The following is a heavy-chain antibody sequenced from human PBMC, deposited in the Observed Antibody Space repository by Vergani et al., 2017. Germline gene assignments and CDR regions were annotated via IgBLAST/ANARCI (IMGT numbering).Heavy chain of an antibody. CDR3: ARSWPPQVMDV. CDR1: GGSISSYY. CDR2: IYYSGST. D-gene: IGHD5-12*01. J-gene: IGHJ6*03. Sequence: QVQLQESGPGLVKPSETLSLTCTVSGGSISSYYWSWIRQPPGKGLEWIGYIYYSGSTTYNPPLKIRVTISVDTAKNQFSLKLSSVTAADTAVYYCARSWPPQVMDVWGKGTTVTVSS. V-gene: IGHV4-59*01.